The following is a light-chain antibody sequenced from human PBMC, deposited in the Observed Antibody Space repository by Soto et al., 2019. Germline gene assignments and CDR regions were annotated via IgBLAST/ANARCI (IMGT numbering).Light chain of an antibody. Sequence: EIVLTQSPGTLSLSPGERATLSCMASQSVSSTYVAWYQQRHGQAPRLLIYGASSKATGIPDRFRGSGSGTDFTLTISRLEHEDFAVYYCQQYAGSPLAFGGRTKVEIK. CDR2: GAS. CDR1: QSVSSTY. CDR3: QQYAGSPLA. V-gene: IGKV3-20*01. J-gene: IGKJ4*01.